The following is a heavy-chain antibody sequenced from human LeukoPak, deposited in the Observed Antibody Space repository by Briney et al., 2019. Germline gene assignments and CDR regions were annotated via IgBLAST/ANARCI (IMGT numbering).Heavy chain of an antibody. CDR1: GFTFSSYW. Sequence: GGSLRLSCAASGFTFSSYWMHWVRQAPGKGLVWVSRINTDGSSTSYADSVKGRFTISRDNAKNTLYLQMNSLRAEDTAVYYCAKDGPLAVNWFDPWGQGTLVTVSS. CDR3: AKDGPLAVNWFDP. D-gene: IGHD6-19*01. CDR2: INTDGSST. J-gene: IGHJ5*02. V-gene: IGHV3-74*01.